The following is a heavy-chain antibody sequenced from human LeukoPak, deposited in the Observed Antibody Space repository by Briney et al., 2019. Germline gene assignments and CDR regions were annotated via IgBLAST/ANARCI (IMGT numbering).Heavy chain of an antibody. CDR1: GFTFSSYA. CDR2: ISYDGTK. Sequence: PGRSLRLSCAASGFTFSSYAMHWVRQAPGKGLEWVAFISYDGTKYYAGSVKGRFTISRDNSKNTLYLQMNSLRAEDTAVYYCARDRSFIAAAGIDYWGQGTLVTVSS. V-gene: IGHV3-30*04. D-gene: IGHD6-13*01. J-gene: IGHJ4*02. CDR3: ARDRSFIAAAGIDY.